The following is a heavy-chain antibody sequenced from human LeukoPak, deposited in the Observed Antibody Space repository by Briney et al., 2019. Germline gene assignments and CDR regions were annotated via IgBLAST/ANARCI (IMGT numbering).Heavy chain of an antibody. Sequence: GGSLRLSCAASGFTFSSYSMNWVRQAPGKGLEWVSSISSSSSYIYYADSVKGRFTISRDNAKNSLYLQMNSLRAEDTAVYYCARTNWNHEGFDYWGQGTLVTVSS. J-gene: IGHJ4*02. V-gene: IGHV3-21*01. CDR3: ARTNWNHEGFDY. CDR2: ISSSSSYI. CDR1: GFTFSSYS. D-gene: IGHD1-14*01.